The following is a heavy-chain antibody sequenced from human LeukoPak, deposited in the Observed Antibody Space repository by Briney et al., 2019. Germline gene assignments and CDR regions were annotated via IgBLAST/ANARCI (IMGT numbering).Heavy chain of an antibody. CDR3: ARGVPYCSSTSCYTGWFDP. V-gene: IGHV5-51*01. Sequence: GESQKISCKGSGYSFTSYWIGWVRQMPGKGLEWMGIIYPGDSDTRYSPSFQGQVTISADKSISTAYLQWSSLKASDTAMYYCARGVPYCSSTSCYTGWFDPWGQGTLVTVSS. CDR2: IYPGDSDT. CDR1: GYSFTSYW. D-gene: IGHD2-2*02. J-gene: IGHJ5*02.